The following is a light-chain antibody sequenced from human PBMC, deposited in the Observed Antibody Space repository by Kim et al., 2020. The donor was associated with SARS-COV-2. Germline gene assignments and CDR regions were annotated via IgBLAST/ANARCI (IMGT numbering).Light chain of an antibody. Sequence: QSITSSCTVTSSDVGGYNYVSWYQQHPGKAPKLMIYDVSNRPSGVSNRFSGSKSGNTASLTISGLQAEDEADYYCSSYTSSSTPYVFGTGTKVTVL. CDR1: SSDVGGYNY. CDR2: DVS. J-gene: IGLJ1*01. CDR3: SSYTSSSTPYV. V-gene: IGLV2-14*03.